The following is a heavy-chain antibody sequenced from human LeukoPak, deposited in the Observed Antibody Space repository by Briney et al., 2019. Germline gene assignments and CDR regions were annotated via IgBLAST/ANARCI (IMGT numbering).Heavy chain of an antibody. CDR2: INPNTAGT. J-gene: IGHJ6*03. CDR3: ATSAGDYRAGHYYYMGV. V-gene: IGHV1-2*02. D-gene: IGHD4-11*01. CDR1: GYTSTGYY. Sequence: GASVKVSCMASGYTSTGYYFHWVRQAPGQGLEWMGWINPNTAGTNYAQKFLGGVTLTWDTSISTAYMELNRLTSDDTAVYYCATSAGDYRAGHYYYMGVWGKGTSVTVSS.